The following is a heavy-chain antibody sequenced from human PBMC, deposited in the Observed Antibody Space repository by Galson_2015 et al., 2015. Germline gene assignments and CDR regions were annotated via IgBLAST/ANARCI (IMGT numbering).Heavy chain of an antibody. CDR3: ARDNNWYYVH. V-gene: IGHV7-4-1*02. Sequence: NTNSGNPTYAQDFTGRFVFSLDTSLSTAYLQINDLKADDTAVYYCARDNNWYYVHWGQGTLVTVSS. D-gene: IGHD3-10*02. CDR2: NTNSGNP. J-gene: IGHJ4*02.